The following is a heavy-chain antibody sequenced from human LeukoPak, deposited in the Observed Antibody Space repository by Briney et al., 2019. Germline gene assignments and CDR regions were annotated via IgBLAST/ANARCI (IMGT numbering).Heavy chain of an antibody. V-gene: IGHV3-21*04. CDR3: VRDRGTYRPIDY. Sequence: PGGSLRLSCAASGLTVSSNYMSWVRQAPGKGLEWVSSISYTGTYIYYADSVKGRFTISRDNAQNSLYLQMNSLRAEDTAIYYCVRDRGTYRPIDYWGQGTLVTVSS. CDR2: ISYTGTYI. D-gene: IGHD1-26*01. J-gene: IGHJ4*02. CDR1: GLTVSSNY.